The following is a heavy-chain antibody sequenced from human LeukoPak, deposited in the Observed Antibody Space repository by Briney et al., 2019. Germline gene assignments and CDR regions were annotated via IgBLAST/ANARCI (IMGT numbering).Heavy chain of an antibody. CDR3: ARERKSSTSMDY. CDR1: GFTFNTYS. V-gene: IGHV3-21*01. D-gene: IGHD2-2*01. Sequence: PGGSLRLSCAASGFTFNTYSMNWVCQAPGKGLEWVSSISDNSNYIYYSDSVEGRFTISRDNAKNSLYLQMNSLRVEDTAVYFCARERKSSTSMDYWGQGTLVTVSS. J-gene: IGHJ4*02. CDR2: ISDNSNYI.